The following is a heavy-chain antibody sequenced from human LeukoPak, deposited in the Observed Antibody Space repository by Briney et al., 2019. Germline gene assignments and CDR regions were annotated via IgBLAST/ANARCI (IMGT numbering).Heavy chain of an antibody. D-gene: IGHD3-22*01. CDR2: IYNSGSS. V-gene: IGHV4-59*01. CDR1: GGSISSYY. Sequence: SETLSLTCTVSGGSISSYYWSWIRQPPGKRLEWIGHIYNSGSSNYNPSLRSRVTISVDTSKNQFSLRLSSVTAADTAVYYCARAPYDSRGEFYFDYWGQGTLVTVSS. CDR3: ARAPYDSRGEFYFDY. J-gene: IGHJ4*02.